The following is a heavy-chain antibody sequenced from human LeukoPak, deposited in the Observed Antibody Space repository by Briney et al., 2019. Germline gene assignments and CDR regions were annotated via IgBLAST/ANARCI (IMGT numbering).Heavy chain of an antibody. CDR1: GYTFTSYG. Sequence: GASVKVSCKASGYTFTSYGISWVRQAPGQGLEWMGWISAYNGNTNNAQKLPGRVTMTTDTSTSTAYMELRSLRSYDTAVYYCARVSDFWSGLGVAFVYWGQRTLVTVSS. D-gene: IGHD3-3*01. CDR3: ARVSDFWSGLGVAFVY. V-gene: IGHV1-18*01. J-gene: IGHJ4*02. CDR2: ISAYNGNT.